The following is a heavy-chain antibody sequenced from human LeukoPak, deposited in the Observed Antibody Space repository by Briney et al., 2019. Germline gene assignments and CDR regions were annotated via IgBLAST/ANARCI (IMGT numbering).Heavy chain of an antibody. CDR2: ISIYSGNT. Sequence: ASVKVPCKASGYTFTSHGLSWARQAPGQGLEWMGWISIYSGNTNYAQKFQDRISMTTDTSTSTAYMELRSLKSDDTAVYYCARDPGGTWGFDYWGQGALVTVSS. CDR3: ARDPGGTWGFDY. D-gene: IGHD7-27*01. V-gene: IGHV1-18*01. J-gene: IGHJ4*02. CDR1: GYTFTSHG.